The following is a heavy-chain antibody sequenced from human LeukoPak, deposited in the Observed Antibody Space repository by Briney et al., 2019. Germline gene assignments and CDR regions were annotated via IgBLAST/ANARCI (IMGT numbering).Heavy chain of an antibody. CDR3: AKDHYDYIGGTYRDFDY. D-gene: IGHD3-16*02. J-gene: IGHJ4*02. V-gene: IGHV3-30*18. CDR2: ISYDGSNP. CDR1: GFTFSSFG. Sequence: GGSLRLSCAASGFTFSSFGMHWVRQAPGKGLEWVAVISYDGSNPYYADTVKGRFTISRDNSKNTLYLQMNSLRAEDTAVYYCAKDHYDYIGGTYRDFDYWGQGTLVTVSS.